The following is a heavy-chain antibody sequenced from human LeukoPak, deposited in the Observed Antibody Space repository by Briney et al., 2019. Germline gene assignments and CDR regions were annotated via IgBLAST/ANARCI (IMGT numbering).Heavy chain of an antibody. CDR3: VKDSSSGSYFDS. D-gene: IGHD3-10*01. CDR2: ISSNGGST. J-gene: IGHJ4*02. CDR1: GFTFSRYA. Sequence: PGGSLRLSCSASGFTFSRYAMHWVRQAPGKGLEYVSAISSNGGSTYYSDPVKGRFTIFRDNSRNTLHLQMSSLRVEHPPAYSCVKDSSSGSYFDSWGQGTLVTVSS. V-gene: IGHV3-64D*06.